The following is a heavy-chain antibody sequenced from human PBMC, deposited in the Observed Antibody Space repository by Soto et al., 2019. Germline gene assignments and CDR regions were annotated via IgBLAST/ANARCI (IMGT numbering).Heavy chain of an antibody. D-gene: IGHD2-2*01. CDR1: GFTFSSYG. Sequence: GGSLRLSCAASGFTFSSYGMHWVRQAPGKGLEWVAVISYDGSNKYYADSVKGRFTISRDNSKNTLYLQMNSLRAEDTAVYYCAKALIVVVVLDVWGQGXTVTVSS. J-gene: IGHJ6*02. CDR2: ISYDGSNK. CDR3: AKALIVVVVLDV. V-gene: IGHV3-30*18.